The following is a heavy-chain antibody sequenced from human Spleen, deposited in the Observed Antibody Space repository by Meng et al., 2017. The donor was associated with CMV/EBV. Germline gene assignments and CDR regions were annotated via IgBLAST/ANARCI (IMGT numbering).Heavy chain of an antibody. CDR1: GGSISRTSYY. D-gene: IGHD2-2*01. J-gene: IGHJ6*02. CDR2: MYYSGST. V-gene: IGHV4-39*07. CDR3: ARALYCSTTSCYRGSYYDLLTSRSLYNFYGMDV. Sequence: GSLRLSCTVSGGSISRTSYYWGWIRQPPGKGLEWIGSMYYSGSTYYNPSLKSRVTLSLDTSNNQFSLKLSSVTAADTALYYCARALYCSTTSCYRGSYYDLLTSRSLYNFYGMDVWGQGATVTVSS.